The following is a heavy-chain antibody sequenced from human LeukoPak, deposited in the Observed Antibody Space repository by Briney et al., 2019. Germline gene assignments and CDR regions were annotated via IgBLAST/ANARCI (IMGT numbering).Heavy chain of an antibody. CDR3: ARAPGRQQPYGMDV. CDR1: GFTFSTYA. Sequence: GGSLRLSCAASGFTFSTYAIHWVRQAPGKGLEWVALIWNDGINKYYADSVKGRFTISRDNSKNTLYLEMNSLRAEDTAVYYCARAPGRQQPYGMDVWGQGTTVTVSS. V-gene: IGHV3-33*01. D-gene: IGHD1/OR15-1a*01. J-gene: IGHJ6*02. CDR2: IWNDGINK.